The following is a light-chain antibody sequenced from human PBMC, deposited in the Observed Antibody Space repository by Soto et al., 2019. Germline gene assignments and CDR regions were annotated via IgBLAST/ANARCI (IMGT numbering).Light chain of an antibody. CDR1: QSISSY. CDR2: AAS. Sequence: DIQMTQSPSSLSASVGDRVTITCRASQSISSYVTWYQQKPCKAPMLVIYAASCVKSVVSTGCGGGRSGTVFILTISCQQLEVFATYYCQQSNSLVTFGQGTKVDIK. V-gene: IGKV1-39*01. CDR3: QQSNSLVT. J-gene: IGKJ1*01.